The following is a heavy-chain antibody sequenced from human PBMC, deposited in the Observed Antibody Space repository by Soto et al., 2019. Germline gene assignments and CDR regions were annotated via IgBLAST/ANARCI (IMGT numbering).Heavy chain of an antibody. D-gene: IGHD2-2*01. CDR3: ARGSSTVPYYYYYGMDV. J-gene: IGHJ6*02. CDR2: ISAYNGNT. V-gene: IGHV1-18*01. Sequence: ASVKVSCKASGYTFTSYGISWVRQAPGQGLEWMGWISAYNGNTNYAQKLQGRVTMTTDTSTSTAYMELRSLRSDDTAVYYCARGSSTVPYYYYYGMDVWGQGTTVTVSS. CDR1: GYTFTSYG.